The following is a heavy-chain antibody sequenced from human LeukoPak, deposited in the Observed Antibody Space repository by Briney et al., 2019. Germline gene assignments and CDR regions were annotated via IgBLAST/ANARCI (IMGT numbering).Heavy chain of an antibody. Sequence: ASVKVSCKASGGTFSSYAISWVRQAPGQGLEWMGRIIPIFGTANYAQKFQGRVTITTDESTSTAYMALSSLRSEDTAVYYCARASMGAAAPHGGYYYYMDVWGKGTTVTVSS. CDR3: ARASMGAAAPHGGYYYYMDV. CDR2: IIPIFGTA. V-gene: IGHV1-69*05. J-gene: IGHJ6*03. D-gene: IGHD6-13*01. CDR1: GGTFSSYA.